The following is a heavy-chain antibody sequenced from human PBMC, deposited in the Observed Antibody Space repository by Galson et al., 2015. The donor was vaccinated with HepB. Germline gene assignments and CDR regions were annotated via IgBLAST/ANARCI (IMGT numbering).Heavy chain of an antibody. V-gene: IGHV2-70*01. Sequence: PALVKPTQPLTLTCTFSGFSLSTSGMCVSWLRQPPGKALEWLALIDWDDDKYYSTSLKTRLTISKDTSKNQVVLTMTNMDPVDTATYYCARIRSTTGRRLSYYYYGMDVWGQGTTVTVSS. CDR2: IDWDDDK. D-gene: IGHD1-26*01. CDR3: ARIRSTTGRRLSYYYYGMDV. CDR1: GFSLSTSGMC. J-gene: IGHJ6*02.